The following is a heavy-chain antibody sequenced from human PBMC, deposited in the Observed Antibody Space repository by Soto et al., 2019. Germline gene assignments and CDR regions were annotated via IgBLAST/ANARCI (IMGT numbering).Heavy chain of an antibody. CDR2: ISYDGSNK. Sequence: PGGSLRLSCAASGFTFSSYAMHWVRQAPGKGLEWVAVISYDGSNKYYADSVKGRFTISRDNSKNTLYLQMNSLRAEDTAVYYCARDHDYGEERIHYYYYGMDVWGQGTTVTVSS. J-gene: IGHJ6*02. D-gene: IGHD4-17*01. CDR1: GFTFSSYA. V-gene: IGHV3-30-3*01. CDR3: ARDHDYGEERIHYYYYGMDV.